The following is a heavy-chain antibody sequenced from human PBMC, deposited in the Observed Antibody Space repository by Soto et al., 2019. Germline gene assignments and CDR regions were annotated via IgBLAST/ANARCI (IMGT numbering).Heavy chain of an antibody. V-gene: IGHV1-69*02. CDR3: ARGVDGDGSGLRLFYSYYYYGMDV. D-gene: IGHD3-10*01. Sequence: GASVKVSCKASGGTFSSYTISWVRQAPGQGLEWMGRIIPILGIANYAQKFQCRVTITADKSTSTAYMELSSLRSEDTAVYYFARGVDGDGSGLRLFYSYYYYGMDVWGQGTTVTVSS. J-gene: IGHJ6*02. CDR2: IIPILGIA. CDR1: GGTFSSYT.